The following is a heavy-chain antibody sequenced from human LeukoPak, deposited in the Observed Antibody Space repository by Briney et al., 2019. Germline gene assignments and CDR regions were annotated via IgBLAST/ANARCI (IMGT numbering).Heavy chain of an antibody. J-gene: IGHJ4*02. CDR1: GFTFSDSY. CDR3: ARRFRYHDAWISYYHFDY. D-gene: IGHD3-3*01. V-gene: IGHV3-11*01. CDR2: ISDSGTSI. Sequence: PGGSLRLSCAGSGFTFSDSYMSWIRQAPGKGLEWVSYISDSGTSIYYAESVKGRLTISRDNAKNSLYLQMNSVRAEDTAVYYCARRFRYHDAWISYYHFDYWGQGTLVTVSS.